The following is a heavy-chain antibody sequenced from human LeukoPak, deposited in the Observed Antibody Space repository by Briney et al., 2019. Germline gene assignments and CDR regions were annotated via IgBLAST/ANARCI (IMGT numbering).Heavy chain of an antibody. J-gene: IGHJ4*02. D-gene: IGHD2-21*02. V-gene: IGHV3-49*04. Sequence: PGGSLRLSCTASGLTFGDYAMSWVRQAPGKGLEWVGFIRSKAYGGTTEYAASVKGRFTISRDDSKSIAYLQMNSLKTEDTAVYYCTRDGRPQCGGDCYLSSDYWGQGTLVTVSS. CDR2: IRSKAYGGTT. CDR3: TRDGRPQCGGDCYLSSDY. CDR1: GLTFGDYA.